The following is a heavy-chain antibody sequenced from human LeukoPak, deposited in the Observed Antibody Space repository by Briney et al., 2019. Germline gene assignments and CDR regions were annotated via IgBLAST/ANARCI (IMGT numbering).Heavy chain of an antibody. V-gene: IGHV4-30-4*01. J-gene: IGHJ4*02. CDR3: ARVRGITMVRGVIITSYFDY. CDR1: GGSISSGDYY. CDR2: IYYSGST. Sequence: PSETLSLTCTVSGGSISSGDYYWSWIRQPPGKGLEWIGYIYYSGSTYYNPSLKSRVTISVDTSKNQFSLKLSSVTAADTAVYYCARVRGITMVRGVIITSYFDYWGQGTLVTVSS. D-gene: IGHD3-10*01.